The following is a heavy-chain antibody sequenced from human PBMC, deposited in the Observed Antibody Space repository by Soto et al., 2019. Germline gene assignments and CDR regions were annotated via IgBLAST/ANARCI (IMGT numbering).Heavy chain of an antibody. Sequence: EVQLVESGGGLVKPGGSLRLSCAASGFTFSSYSMNWVRQAPGKGLEWVSSISSSSGYIYYADSVKGRFTISRDNAKNXLYLQMNSMRAEDTAVYYCARVKLGYCISTSCYHDYWGQGTLVTVSS. J-gene: IGHJ4*02. V-gene: IGHV3-21*01. D-gene: IGHD2-2*01. CDR3: ARVKLGYCISTSCYHDY. CDR2: ISSSSGYI. CDR1: GFTFSSYS.